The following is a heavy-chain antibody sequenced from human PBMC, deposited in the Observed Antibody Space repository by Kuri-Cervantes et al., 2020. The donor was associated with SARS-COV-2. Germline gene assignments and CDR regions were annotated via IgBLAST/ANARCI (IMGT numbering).Heavy chain of an antibody. J-gene: IGHJ5*02. CDR1: GGSISTSSFY. D-gene: IGHD3-3*01. V-gene: IGHV4-39*01. CDR3: ARHRDFWSGFNWCDP. Sequence: ESLKISCTVSGGSISTSSFYWGWIRQPPGKGLEWIGSSYYSGTTSHNPSLKSRVSISVDTSKNQFSLKLNSVTAADTAVYYCARHRDFWSGFNWCDPWGQGTLVTVSS. CDR2: SYYSGTT.